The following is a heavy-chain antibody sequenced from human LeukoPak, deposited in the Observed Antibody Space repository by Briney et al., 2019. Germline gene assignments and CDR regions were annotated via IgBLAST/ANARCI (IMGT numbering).Heavy chain of an antibody. CDR3: ARGKQLWSNFDN. V-gene: IGHV1-2*02. J-gene: IGHJ4*02. Sequence: ASVKVSCKASGYTFTGYYIHWVRQAPGQGLEWMGWINPNSGGTNYPQNFQGRVTMTRDTSINTAYMELSSLRSDDTAVYYCARGKQLWSNFDNWGQGTLVTVSS. D-gene: IGHD5-18*01. CDR2: INPNSGGT. CDR1: GYTFTGYY.